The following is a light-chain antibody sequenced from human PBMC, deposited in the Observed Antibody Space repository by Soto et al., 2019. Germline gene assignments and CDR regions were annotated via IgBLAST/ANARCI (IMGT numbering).Light chain of an antibody. CDR1: QSISSY. V-gene: IGKV1-39*01. J-gene: IGKJ1*01. CDR2: AAS. CDR3: QQSYSTPST. Sequence: DIQMTQSPSSLSASVGDRVTITCRASQSISSYLNWYQQKPGKAPKLLIYAASSLQSGVPSRFSGRGSATDSTLTISSLQPEDFATYYCQQSYSTPSTFGQGTKVEIK.